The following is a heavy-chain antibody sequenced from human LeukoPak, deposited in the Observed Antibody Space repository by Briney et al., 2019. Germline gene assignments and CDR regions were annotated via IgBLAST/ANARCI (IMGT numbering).Heavy chain of an antibody. D-gene: IGHD1-26*01. CDR3: ARLSVIVGAALEYYYYYTDV. V-gene: IGHV4-34*01. CDR2: SNDSGGT. CDR1: GGTFSGYY. Sequence: SETLSLTCAVYGGTFSGYYWSWIRQPPGKRLEWVGESNDSGGTNYNPSLKSRVTISADKSKNQVSLKLTSVTAADTAVYYRARLSVIVGAALEYYYYYTDVWGQGTTVTVSS. J-gene: IGHJ6*03.